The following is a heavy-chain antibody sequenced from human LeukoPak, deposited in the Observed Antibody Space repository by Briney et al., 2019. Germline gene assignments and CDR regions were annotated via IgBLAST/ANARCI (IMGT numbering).Heavy chain of an antibody. J-gene: IGHJ3*02. CDR2: INPSGGST. Sequence: GASVKVSCKASGYTFTSYYMHWVRQAPGQGPEWMGIINPSGGSTSYAQKFQGRVTMTRDTSTSTVYMELSSLRSEDTAVYYCARDQYDSSGYYYGAFDIWGQGTMVTVSS. V-gene: IGHV1-46*01. CDR1: GYTFTSYY. CDR3: ARDQYDSSGYYYGAFDI. D-gene: IGHD3-22*01.